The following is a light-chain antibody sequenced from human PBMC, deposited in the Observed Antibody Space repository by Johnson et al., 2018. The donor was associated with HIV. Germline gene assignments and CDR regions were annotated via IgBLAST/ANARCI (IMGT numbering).Light chain of an antibody. J-gene: IGLJ1*01. Sequence: QSVLTQPPSVSAAPGQKVTISCSGSSSNIGNNYVSWYQQLPGTAPKLLIYENNKRPSGIPDRFSGSKSGTSATLGITGLQTGDGADYYCGTWDSSLTAYVFGTGTKVTV. CDR1: SSNIGNNY. V-gene: IGLV1-51*02. CDR2: ENN. CDR3: GTWDSSLTAYV.